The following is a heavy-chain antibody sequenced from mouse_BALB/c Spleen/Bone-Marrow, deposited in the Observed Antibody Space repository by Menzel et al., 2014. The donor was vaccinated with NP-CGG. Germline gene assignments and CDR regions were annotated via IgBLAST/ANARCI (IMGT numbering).Heavy chain of an antibody. CDR3: ARDGDYDEGYAMDY. D-gene: IGHD2-4*01. V-gene: IGHV1-54*01. Sequence: QVQLQQSGAELVRPGTSVKVSCKASGYAFTNYLIEWVKQRPGQGLEWIGVINPRSGGTNYNEKFKGKATLTADKSSSTAYMQLSSLTSDDSAVYFCARDGDYDEGYAMDYWGQGTSVSVSS. CDR2: INPRSGGT. J-gene: IGHJ4*01. CDR1: GYAFTNYL.